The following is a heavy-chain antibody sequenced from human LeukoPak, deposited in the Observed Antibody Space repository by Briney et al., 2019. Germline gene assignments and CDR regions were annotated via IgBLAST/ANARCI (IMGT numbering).Heavy chain of an antibody. CDR2: IIPIFGTA. CDR3: ARGVSYDSNYFDY. Sequence: SVKVSCKASGGTFSSYAISWVRQAPGQGLEWMGGIIPIFGTANYAQKFQGGVTITADESTSTAYMELSSLRSEDTAVYYCARGVSYDSNYFDYWGQGTLVTVSS. V-gene: IGHV1-69*13. CDR1: GGTFSSYA. J-gene: IGHJ4*02. D-gene: IGHD3-22*01.